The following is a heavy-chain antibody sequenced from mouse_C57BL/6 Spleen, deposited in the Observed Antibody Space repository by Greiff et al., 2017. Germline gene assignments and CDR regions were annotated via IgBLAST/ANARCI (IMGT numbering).Heavy chain of an antibody. D-gene: IGHD1-1*02. Sequence: QVQLKESGAELVRPGASVKMSCKASGYTFTSYNMHWVKQTPRQGLEWIGAIYPGNGDTSYNQKFKGKATLTVDKSSSTAYMRLSSLASGDSAVYVWAREGSHAMGYWGQGTSVTVSS. V-gene: IGHV1-12*01. CDR2: IYPGNGDT. J-gene: IGHJ4*01. CDR1: GYTFTSYN. CDR3: AREGSHAMGY.